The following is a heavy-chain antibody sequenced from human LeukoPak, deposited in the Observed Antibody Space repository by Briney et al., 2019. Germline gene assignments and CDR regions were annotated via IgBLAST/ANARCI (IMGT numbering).Heavy chain of an antibody. Sequence: GGSLRLSCAASGFTFSSYGMPWVRQAPGKGLEWVAVIWHDGSSKYSADSVKGRFTISRDNAKNSLYLQMNSLRAEDTALYYCAKGLGAYFWGQGTLVTVSS. CDR1: GFTFSSYG. D-gene: IGHD3-16*01. V-gene: IGHV3-33*03. CDR3: AKGLGAYF. J-gene: IGHJ4*02. CDR2: IWHDGSSK.